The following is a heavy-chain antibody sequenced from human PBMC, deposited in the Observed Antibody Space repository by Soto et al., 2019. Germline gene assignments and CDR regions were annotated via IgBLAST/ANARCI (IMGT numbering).Heavy chain of an antibody. Sequence: ASVKVSCKASGYTFSSYYVHWVRQAPGQGLEWMGVINPSDGGTSYAQNFQGRVTMTRDTSTSTVYMELSSLRSEDTAVYYCARTYYYDSSGYYQPRKFAAFDIWGQGTMVTVSS. V-gene: IGHV1-46*01. CDR2: INPSDGGT. D-gene: IGHD3-22*01. J-gene: IGHJ3*02. CDR3: ARTYYYDSSGYYQPRKFAAFDI. CDR1: GYTFSSYY.